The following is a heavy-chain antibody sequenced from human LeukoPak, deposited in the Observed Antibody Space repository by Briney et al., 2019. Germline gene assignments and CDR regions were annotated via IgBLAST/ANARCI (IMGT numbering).Heavy chain of an antibody. CDR1: GFTFSGYW. CDR2: IKEDGTEK. D-gene: IGHD4-17*01. J-gene: IGHJ4*02. CDR3: ARDNTVTTWFDY. Sequence: RSGGSLRLSCAASGFTFSGYWMTWVRQAPGKGLEYVVNIKEDGTEKYYVDSVKGRFTISRDNTKNSLYLQMNSLRDEDTAVYYFARDNTVTTWFDYWGQGTLVTVSS. V-gene: IGHV3-7*01.